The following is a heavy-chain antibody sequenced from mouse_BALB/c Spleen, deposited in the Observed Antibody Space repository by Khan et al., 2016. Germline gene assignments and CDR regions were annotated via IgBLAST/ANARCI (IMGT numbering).Heavy chain of an antibody. Sequence: QFQLVQSGPELKKPGETVKISCKASGYTFTNYGMNWVKQAPGKDLKWMGWINTNTGEPTYAEEFKGHFVFSLETSASTAYLHINNLKNEDTATYFCAEDYYGSNWFAYWGQGTLVTVSA. V-gene: IGHV9-3*02. CDR1: GYTFTNYG. CDR2: INTNTGEP. J-gene: IGHJ3*01. D-gene: IGHD1-1*01. CDR3: AEDYYGSNWFAY.